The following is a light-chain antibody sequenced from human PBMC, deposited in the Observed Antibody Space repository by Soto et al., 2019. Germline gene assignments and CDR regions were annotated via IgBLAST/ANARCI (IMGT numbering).Light chain of an antibody. CDR2: KVS. J-gene: IGKJ2*01. CDR1: QSPLYSDGNTY. Sequence: DVVMTQSPLSLPVTLGQPASISCRSSQSPLYSDGNTYLSWFHQRPGQSPRRLIYKVSHRDSGVPDRFIGSGSGADFTLQINRVEADGLWVYYCMQGTYSPYTFGLGTKLEIK. CDR3: MQGTYSPYT. V-gene: IGKV2-30*01.